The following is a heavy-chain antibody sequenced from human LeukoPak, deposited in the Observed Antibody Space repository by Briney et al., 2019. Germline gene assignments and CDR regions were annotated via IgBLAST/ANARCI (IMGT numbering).Heavy chain of an antibody. CDR1: GLTFSNYA. V-gene: IGHV3-23*01. Sequence: GGSLRLSCAASGLTFSNYAMSWVRQGPGRGLECVSAINTSGGRTYYADSVKGRFTISRDNSKNTLHLQMNSLRAEDTAVYHCARQLGYCSDGSCYFDYWGQGTLVTVSS. D-gene: IGHD2-15*01. J-gene: IGHJ4*02. CDR3: ARQLGYCSDGSCYFDY. CDR2: INTSGGRT.